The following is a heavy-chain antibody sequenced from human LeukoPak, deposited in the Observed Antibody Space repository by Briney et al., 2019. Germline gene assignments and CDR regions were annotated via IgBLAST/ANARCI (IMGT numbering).Heavy chain of an antibody. D-gene: IGHD6-19*01. CDR2: INPNSGGT. Sequence: ASVTVSCKAYGYTFTGYYMHWVRQAPGQGLEWMGWINPNSGGTNYAQKFQGWVTMTRDTSISTAYMELSRLRSDDTAVYYCARERIAVAGTTYYYYYGMDVWGQGTTVTVSS. V-gene: IGHV1-2*04. CDR1: GYTFTGYY. J-gene: IGHJ6*02. CDR3: ARERIAVAGTTYYYYYGMDV.